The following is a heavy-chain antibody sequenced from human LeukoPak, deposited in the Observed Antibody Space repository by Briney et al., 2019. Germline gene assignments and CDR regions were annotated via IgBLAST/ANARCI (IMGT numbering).Heavy chain of an antibody. D-gene: IGHD3/OR15-3a*01. J-gene: IGHJ4*02. V-gene: IGHV4-39*01. Sequence: SETLSLTCTVSGVSISSSNSYWGWIRQPPGKGLEWIGSIYYSGNTYYNASLKSQVSISIDTSKNQFSLRLTSVTAADTAVYYCARQTGSGLFILPGGQGTLVTVS. CDR1: GVSISSSNSY. CDR2: IYYSGNT. CDR3: ARQTGSGLFILP.